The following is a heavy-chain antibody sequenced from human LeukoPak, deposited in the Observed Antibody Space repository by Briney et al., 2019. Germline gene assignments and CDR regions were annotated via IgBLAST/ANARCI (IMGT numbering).Heavy chain of an antibody. CDR2: INPNSGGT. J-gene: IGHJ4*02. D-gene: IGHD4-17*01. Sequence: ASVKVSCKASGYTFTGYYMHWVRQAPGQGLEWMGWINPNSGGTNYAQKFQGRVTMTRDTSISTAYMELSRLRSDDTAVYYCAREAMMATVTTNNFDYWGQGTPVTVSS. CDR1: GYTFTGYY. CDR3: AREAMMATVTTNNFDY. V-gene: IGHV1-2*02.